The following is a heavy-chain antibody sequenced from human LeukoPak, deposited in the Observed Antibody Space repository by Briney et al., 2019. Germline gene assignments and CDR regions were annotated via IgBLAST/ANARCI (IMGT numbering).Heavy chain of an antibody. CDR3: ARSGRPTVVYYYYYGMDV. CDR2: INPSGGST. D-gene: IGHD4-23*01. J-gene: IGHJ6*02. Sequence: ASVTVSCKASGYTFTSYYMHWVRQAPGQGLEWMGIINPSGGSTSYAQKFQGRVTMTRDTSTSTVYMELSSLRSEDTAVYYCARSGRPTVVYYYYYGMDVWGQGTTVTVSS. CDR1: GYTFTSYY. V-gene: IGHV1-46*01.